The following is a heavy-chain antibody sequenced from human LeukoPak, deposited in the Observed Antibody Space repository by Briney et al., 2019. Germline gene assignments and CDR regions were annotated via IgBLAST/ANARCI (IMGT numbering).Heavy chain of an antibody. D-gene: IGHD2-15*01. CDR3: VRGFPVLPKFYFDY. Sequence: SETLSLTCSVSGYSISSDDPYWNWIRQPPGKGLEWMGFIRTSGDTYYNPSLKSRVVISVDTSKHKFSLKLSSVTAADTAVYYCVRGFPVLPKFYFDYWGQGTLVTVSS. J-gene: IGHJ4*02. CDR2: IRTSGDT. V-gene: IGHV4-31*03. CDR1: GYSISSDDPY.